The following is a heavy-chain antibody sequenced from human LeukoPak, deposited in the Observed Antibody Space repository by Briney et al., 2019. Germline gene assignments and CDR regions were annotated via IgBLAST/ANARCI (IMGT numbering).Heavy chain of an antibody. CDR3: ARSLYGSGSYQGGYFDY. Sequence: SGPALVKPTQTLTLTCTFSGFSLSTSGMCVSWIRQPPGKALEWLARIDWDDDKYYSTSLKTRLTISKDTSKNQVVLTMTNMDPVDTATYYCARSLYGSGSYQGGYFDYWGQGTLVTVSS. CDR1: GFSLSTSGMC. D-gene: IGHD3-10*01. J-gene: IGHJ4*02. CDR2: IDWDDDK. V-gene: IGHV2-70*11.